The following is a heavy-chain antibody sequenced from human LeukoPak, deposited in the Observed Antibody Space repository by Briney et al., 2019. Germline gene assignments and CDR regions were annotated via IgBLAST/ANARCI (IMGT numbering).Heavy chain of an antibody. CDR3: ASISSSSIDY. Sequence: GGSLRLSCAASGFTFSSYSMNWVRQAPGERLEWVSSISSSSSYIYYADSVKGRFTISRDDTKNSLFLQMNSLRAEDTAVYYCASISSSSIDYWGQGTLVTVSS. J-gene: IGHJ4*02. D-gene: IGHD6-6*01. CDR2: ISSSSSYI. CDR1: GFTFSSYS. V-gene: IGHV3-21*01.